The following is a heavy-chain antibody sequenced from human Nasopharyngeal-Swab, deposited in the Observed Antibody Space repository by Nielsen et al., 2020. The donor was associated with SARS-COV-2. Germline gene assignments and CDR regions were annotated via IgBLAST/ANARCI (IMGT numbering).Heavy chain of an antibody. CDR2: IYYSGST. Sequence: SETLSLTCTVSGGSISSYYWSWIRQPPGKGLEWIGYIYYSGSTNYNPSLKSRVTISVDTSKNQFSLKLSSVTPADTAVYYCARNHYDILTGYYPYYFDYWGQGTLVTVSS. D-gene: IGHD3-9*01. CDR1: GGSISSYY. J-gene: IGHJ4*02. V-gene: IGHV4-59*01. CDR3: ARNHYDILTGYYPYYFDY.